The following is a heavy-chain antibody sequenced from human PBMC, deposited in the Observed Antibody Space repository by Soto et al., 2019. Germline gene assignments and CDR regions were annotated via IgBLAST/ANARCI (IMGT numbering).Heavy chain of an antibody. V-gene: IGHV1-18*01. J-gene: IGHJ6*02. CDR3: ARDRGAYGMDV. Sequence: QVQLVQSGAEVKKPGASVKVSCKASGYTFTSYGISWVRQAPGQGLEWMGWISAYNGNTNYAQKLQGRVTMTTDTSTRTGYMGRRGLRSDDTAVYYCARDRGAYGMDVWGQGTTVTVSS. CDR1: GYTFTSYG. CDR2: ISAYNGNT.